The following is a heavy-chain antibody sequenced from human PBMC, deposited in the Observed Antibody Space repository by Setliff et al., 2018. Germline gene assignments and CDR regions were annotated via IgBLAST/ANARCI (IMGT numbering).Heavy chain of an antibody. CDR3: AGDKPLQHNYNFWSGSLGY. D-gene: IGHD3-3*01. Sequence: PGGSLRLSCAASGITFSSYAMHWVRQAPGKGLEWVAVISYDGINKYYADSVKGRFTISRDNSKSTLYLQMNSLRPEDTAVYYCAGDKPLQHNYNFWSGSLGYWGQGTLVTVSS. CDR1: GITFSSYA. V-gene: IGHV3-30*01. J-gene: IGHJ4*02. CDR2: ISYDGINK.